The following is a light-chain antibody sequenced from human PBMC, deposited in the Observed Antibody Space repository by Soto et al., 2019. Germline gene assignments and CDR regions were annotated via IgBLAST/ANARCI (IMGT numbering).Light chain of an antibody. Sequence: QSALTQPASVSGSPGQSITISCTGTSSDVGGYNYVSWYQQHPGIAPKLLIYGVTNRPSGVSTRSSGSKSGNTASLTISGLQAEDEADYHCSSYTSASTLLYLFGTGTKVTV. CDR1: SSDVGGYNY. CDR3: SSYTSASTLLYL. J-gene: IGLJ1*01. CDR2: GVT. V-gene: IGLV2-14*01.